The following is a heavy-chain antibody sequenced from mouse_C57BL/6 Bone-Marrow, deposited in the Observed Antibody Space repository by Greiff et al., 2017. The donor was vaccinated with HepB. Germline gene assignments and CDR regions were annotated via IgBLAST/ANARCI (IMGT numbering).Heavy chain of an antibody. CDR3: AREGNYGDY. Sequence: LVESGAELVRPGSSVKLSCKASGYTFTSYWMHWVKQRPIQGLEWIGNIDPSDSETHYNQKFKDKATLTVDKSSSTAYMQLSSLTSEDSAVYYCAREGNYGDYWGQGTTLTVSS. V-gene: IGHV1-52*01. CDR1: GYTFTSYW. CDR2: IDPSDSET. J-gene: IGHJ2*01. D-gene: IGHD2-4*01.